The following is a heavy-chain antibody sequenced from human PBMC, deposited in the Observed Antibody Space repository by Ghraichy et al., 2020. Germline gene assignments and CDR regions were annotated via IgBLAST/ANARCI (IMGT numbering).Heavy chain of an antibody. CDR1: GFTFSSYS. D-gene: IGHD4-23*01. V-gene: IGHV3-21*01. J-gene: IGHJ4*02. CDR2: ISSSSSYI. CDR3: ARDSYDYGGNSYFDY. Sequence: GGSLRLSCAASGFTFSSYSMNWVRQAPGKGLEWVSSISSSSSYIYYADSVKGRFTISRDNAKNSLYLQMNSLRAEDTAVHYCARDSYDYGGNSYFDYWGQGTLVTVSS.